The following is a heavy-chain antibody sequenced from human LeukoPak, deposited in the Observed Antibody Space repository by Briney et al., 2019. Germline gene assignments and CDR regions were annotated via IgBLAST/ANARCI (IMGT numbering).Heavy chain of an antibody. Sequence: ASVKVSCKASGGTFSSYAINWVRQAPGQGLEWMGGIIPIFGTANYAQKLQGRVTMTTDTSTSTAYMELRSLRSDDTAVYYCARDRNVLRYFDWLLIPFDYWGQGTLVTVSS. CDR3: ARDRNVLRYFDWLLIPFDY. V-gene: IGHV1-69*05. D-gene: IGHD3-9*01. CDR2: IIPIFGTA. J-gene: IGHJ4*02. CDR1: GGTFSSYA.